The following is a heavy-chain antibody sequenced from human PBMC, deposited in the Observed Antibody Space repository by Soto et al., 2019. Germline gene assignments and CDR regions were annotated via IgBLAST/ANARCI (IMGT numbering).Heavy chain of an antibody. CDR3: ARHPASYDILTGHIDY. Sequence: SETLSLTCTVSGDPIRSGAYYWIWIRQHPGKGLEWIGYISYGGRTYYNPSLKSRLTISLDTSENQFSLKLTSVTAADTAVYYCARHPASYDILTGHIDYWGQGTLVTVSS. J-gene: IGHJ4*02. CDR1: GDPIRSGAYY. D-gene: IGHD3-9*01. CDR2: ISYGGRT. V-gene: IGHV4-31*03.